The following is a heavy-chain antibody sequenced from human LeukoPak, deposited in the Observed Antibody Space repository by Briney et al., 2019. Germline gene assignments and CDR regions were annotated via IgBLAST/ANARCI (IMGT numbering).Heavy chain of an antibody. Sequence: SVKVSCKASGGTFSSYAISWVRQAPGQGLEWMGRIIPILGIANYAQKFQGRVTITADKSTSTAYMELSSLRSGDTAVYYCARGKPGDNFDYWGQGTLVTVSS. D-gene: IGHD3-10*01. CDR3: ARGKPGDNFDY. CDR1: GGTFSSYA. J-gene: IGHJ4*02. CDR2: IIPILGIA. V-gene: IGHV1-69*04.